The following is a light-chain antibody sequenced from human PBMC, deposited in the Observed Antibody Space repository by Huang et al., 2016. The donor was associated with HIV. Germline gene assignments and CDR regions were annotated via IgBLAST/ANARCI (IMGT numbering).Light chain of an antibody. CDR3: QQYNSYPYT. CDR1: QSISNW. J-gene: IGKJ2*01. Sequence: DIQMTQSPSTLSGSVGDRVTIPCRASQSISNWLAWYQQKPGKAPKLLIYDASSLESGVPSTFSGSGSGTEFTLTISSLQPDDIATYYCQQYNSYPYTFGQGTKLEIK. CDR2: DAS. V-gene: IGKV1-5*01.